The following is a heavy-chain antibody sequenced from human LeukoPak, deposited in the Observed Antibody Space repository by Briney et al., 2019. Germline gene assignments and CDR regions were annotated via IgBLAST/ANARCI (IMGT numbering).Heavy chain of an antibody. CDR1: GGSISSGGYY. CDR2: IYHSGST. D-gene: IGHD3-9*01. Sequence: SETLSLTCTVSGGSISSGGYYWSWIRQPPGKGLEWIGYIYHSGSTYYNPSLKSRVTISVDRSKNQFSLKLSSVTAADTAVYYCARDRDLTPQDAFDIWGQGTMVTVSS. J-gene: IGHJ3*02. V-gene: IGHV4-30-2*01. CDR3: ARDRDLTPQDAFDI.